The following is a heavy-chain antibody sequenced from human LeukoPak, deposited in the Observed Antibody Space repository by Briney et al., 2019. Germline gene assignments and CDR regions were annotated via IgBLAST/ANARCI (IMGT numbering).Heavy chain of an antibody. V-gene: IGHV3-21*01. D-gene: IGHD2-21*01. CDR1: GFTFSSYS. J-gene: IGHJ3*02. CDR2: TSSSSSYI. Sequence: GGSLRLSCAASGFTFSSYSMNWVRQAPGKGLEWVSSTSSSSSYIYYADSVKGRFTISRDNAKNSLYLQMNSLRAEDTAVYYCARDVASVAFDIWGQGTMVTVSS. CDR3: ARDVASVAFDI.